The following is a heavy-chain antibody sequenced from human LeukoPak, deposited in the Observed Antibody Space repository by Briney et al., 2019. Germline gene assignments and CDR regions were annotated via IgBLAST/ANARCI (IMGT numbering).Heavy chain of an antibody. V-gene: IGHV3-48*03. CDR1: GFTFSSYE. CDR3: ARGSGNYFARFYFDS. D-gene: IGHD1-26*01. Sequence: GGSLRLSCAASGFTFSSYEMNWVRQAPGKGLEWVSYISSSGSTIYYADSVKGRFTISRDNAKNSLYLQMNSLRAEDTAVYYCARGSGNYFARFYFDSWGQGTLVTVSS. CDR2: ISSSGSTI. J-gene: IGHJ4*02.